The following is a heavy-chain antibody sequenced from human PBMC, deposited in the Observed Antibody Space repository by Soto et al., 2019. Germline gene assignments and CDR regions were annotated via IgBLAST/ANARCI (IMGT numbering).Heavy chain of an antibody. CDR3: TREMGAPPARGFDY. V-gene: IGHV3-48*01. D-gene: IGHD2-8*01. Sequence: PGGSLRLSCAASGFTFSYHNMNWVRQAPGKGLEWISYIPSSSGTIYYADSVKGRFTVSRGNAKSSLYLQMNSLRAEDTAVYYCTREMGAPPARGFDYWGQGTLVTVSS. CDR1: GFTFSYHN. CDR2: IPSSSGTI. J-gene: IGHJ4*02.